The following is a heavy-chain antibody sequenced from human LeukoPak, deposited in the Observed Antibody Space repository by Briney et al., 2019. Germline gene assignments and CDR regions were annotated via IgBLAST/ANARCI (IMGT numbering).Heavy chain of an antibody. D-gene: IGHD6-19*01. V-gene: IGHV1-18*01. CDR1: GYTFSSFD. J-gene: IGHJ4*02. CDR3: ARAHSSGWYVGDY. Sequence: GASVKVSCKASGYTFSSFDISWVRRAPGQGLEWMGWISGHNGNTKYAQKFEGRVTMTTDTSTSIAYMELRSLKSDDTAVYYCARAHSSGWYVGDYWGQGTLVTV. CDR2: ISGHNGNT.